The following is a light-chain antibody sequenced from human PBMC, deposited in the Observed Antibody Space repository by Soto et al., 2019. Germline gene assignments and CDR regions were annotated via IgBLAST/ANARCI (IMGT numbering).Light chain of an antibody. CDR2: ENT. V-gene: IGLV1-40*01. CDR3: QSYDSGLSGWL. J-gene: IGLJ2*01. Sequence: QAVVTQPPSVSGAPGQRVTISCTGSSSNIGAVFDVHWYQQVPGTAPKLLIYENTKRPSGVPDRFSGSKSGTSASLAITGLRAGDEADYYCQSYDSGLSGWLFGGGTKLTVL. CDR1: SSNIGAVFD.